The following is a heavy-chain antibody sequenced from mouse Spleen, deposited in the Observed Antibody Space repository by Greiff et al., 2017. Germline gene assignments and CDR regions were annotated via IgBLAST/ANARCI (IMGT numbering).Heavy chain of an antibody. CDR3: ARLEITPVVADYAMDY. J-gene: IGHJ4*01. Sequence: VQLKESGPELVKPGASVKIPCKASGYTFTDYNMDWVKQSHGKSLEWIGDINPNNGGTIYNQKFKGKATLTVDKSSSTAYMELRSLTSEDTAVYYCARLEITPVVADYAMDYWGQGTSVTVSS. CDR1: GYTFTDYN. V-gene: IGHV1-18*01. CDR2: INPNNGGT. D-gene: IGHD1-1*01.